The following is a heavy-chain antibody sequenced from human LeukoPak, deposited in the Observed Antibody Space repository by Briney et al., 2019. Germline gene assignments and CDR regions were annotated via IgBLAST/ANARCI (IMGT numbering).Heavy chain of an antibody. CDR1: GFTFSIDG. CDR3: ANFQTVGVKPFEH. V-gene: IGHV3-21*01. Sequence: GGSLRLSCAGSGFTFSIDGMNWVRQAPGKGLEWVSSISPDSNFIPQADSVKGRFTISRDNAKNSLYLQMESLRVEDTAVYYCANFQTVGVKPFEHWGQGTLVTASS. J-gene: IGHJ5*02. CDR2: ISPDSNFI. D-gene: IGHD1-26*01.